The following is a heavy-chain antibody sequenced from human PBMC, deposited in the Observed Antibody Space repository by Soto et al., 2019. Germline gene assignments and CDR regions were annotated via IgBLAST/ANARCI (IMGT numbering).Heavy chain of an antibody. Sequence: PGGSLRLSCAASGFTFSSYSMNWVRQAPGKGLEWVSYISSSSSTIYYADSVKARFTIPRDNAKNSLYLQMNSLRAEDMAVYYCARYVSYHSSGYYFDYCGQRILLTVSS. D-gene: IGHD3-22*01. J-gene: IGHJ4*02. V-gene: IGHV3-48*01. CDR2: ISSSSSTI. CDR3: ARYVSYHSSGYYFDY. CDR1: GFTFSSYS.